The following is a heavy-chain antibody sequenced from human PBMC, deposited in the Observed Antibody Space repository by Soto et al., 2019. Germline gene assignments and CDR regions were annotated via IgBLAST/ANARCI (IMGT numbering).Heavy chain of an antibody. Sequence: SVKVSCKASGGTFSSYAISWVRQAPGQGLEWMGGIIPIFGTANYAQKFQGRVTITADESTSTAYMELSSLRSEDTAVYYCARFLRGCSSTSCYGPYYYGMDVWGQGTTVTVSS. D-gene: IGHD2-2*01. CDR2: IIPIFGTA. CDR1: GGTFSSYA. V-gene: IGHV1-69*13. CDR3: ARFLRGCSSTSCYGPYYYGMDV. J-gene: IGHJ6*02.